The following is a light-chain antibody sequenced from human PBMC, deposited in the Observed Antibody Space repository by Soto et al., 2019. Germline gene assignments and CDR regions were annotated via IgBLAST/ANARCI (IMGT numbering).Light chain of an antibody. CDR2: GAS. Sequence: EMVWTQSPGTLALSPGERATLSCRARQSVSSSYLAWYQQKPGQAHRLLIYGASSKATGIPDRFSGSMSGTDFTLTIIRQETDDFAVYYCQQYSSFLFTFGPRTKVDIK. J-gene: IGKJ3*01. CDR3: QQYSSFLFT. CDR1: QSVSSSY. V-gene: IGKV3-20*01.